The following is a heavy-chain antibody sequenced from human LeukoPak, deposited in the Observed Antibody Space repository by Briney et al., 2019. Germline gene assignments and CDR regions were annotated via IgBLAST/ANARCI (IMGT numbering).Heavy chain of an antibody. D-gene: IGHD2-2*01. Sequence: QAGGSLRLSCAVSGFTLGDYCMHWVRQVPGKGLEGVSGISWNGAMIGYADSVKGRFTISRDNADNSVYLQMNSLRAEDTALYYCVRDASASFRHFDYWGQGTQVTVSS. CDR1: GFTLGDYC. CDR3: VRDASASFRHFDY. V-gene: IGHV3-9*01. CDR2: ISWNGAMI. J-gene: IGHJ4*02.